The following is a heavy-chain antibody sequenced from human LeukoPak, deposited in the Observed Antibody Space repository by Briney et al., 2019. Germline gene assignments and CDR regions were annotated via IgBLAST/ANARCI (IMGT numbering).Heavy chain of an antibody. Sequence: SETLSLTCTVSGGSISSYYWNWIRQPPGKGLEWIAYIYYSGNTNNNPSLKSRVTISVDASKNQFSLKLSSVTAADTAVYYCAREIVVVVAATSWFDPWGQGTLVTVSS. CDR2: IYYSGNT. CDR3: AREIVVVVAATSWFDP. V-gene: IGHV4-59*12. CDR1: GGSISSYY. D-gene: IGHD2-15*01. J-gene: IGHJ5*02.